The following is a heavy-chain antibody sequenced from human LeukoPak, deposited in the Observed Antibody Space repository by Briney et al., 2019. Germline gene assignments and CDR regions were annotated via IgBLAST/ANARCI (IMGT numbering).Heavy chain of an antibody. V-gene: IGHV1-2*06. CDR3: ARGPYDYVWGNYRYTGDAFDI. CDR2: INPDRGGT. Sequence: GASVKVSCKASGGTFSSYAISWVRQAPGQGLEWMGRINPDRGGTNYAQKFQGRVTMTRDKSISTAYMELTSLRSDDTAVYYCARGPYDYVWGNYRYTGDAFDIWGHGTVVTVSS. D-gene: IGHD3-16*02. J-gene: IGHJ3*02. CDR1: GGTFSSYA.